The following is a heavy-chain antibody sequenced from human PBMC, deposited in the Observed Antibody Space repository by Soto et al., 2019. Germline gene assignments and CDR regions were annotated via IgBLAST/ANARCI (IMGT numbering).Heavy chain of an antibody. Sequence: QVQLQESGPGLVKPSQTLSLTCTVSGGSISSGGYYWSWIRQHPGKGLEWIGYIYYSGSTYYNPSLKRRVTISVDTSKNQFSLKLSSVTAADTAVYYCARDRRIAAAGTGVFRFDPWGQGTLVTVSS. J-gene: IGHJ5*02. CDR1: GGSISSGGYY. CDR2: IYYSGST. CDR3: ARDRRIAAAGTGVFRFDP. V-gene: IGHV4-31*03. D-gene: IGHD6-13*01.